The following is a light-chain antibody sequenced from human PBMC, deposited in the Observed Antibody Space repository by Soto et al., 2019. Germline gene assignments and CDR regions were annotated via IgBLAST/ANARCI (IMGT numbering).Light chain of an antibody. CDR1: QSVSSN. CDR3: QHYNNWPPMYT. J-gene: IGKJ2*01. V-gene: IGKV3-15*01. CDR2: GAS. Sequence: EIVMTQSPATLSVSPGERATLSCRASQSVSSNLAWYPQKPGQAPRLIIYGASTRATGIPARLSGSGSVTEVTHTISSLQSEDFAVYYCQHYNNWPPMYTFGQGTKLEIK.